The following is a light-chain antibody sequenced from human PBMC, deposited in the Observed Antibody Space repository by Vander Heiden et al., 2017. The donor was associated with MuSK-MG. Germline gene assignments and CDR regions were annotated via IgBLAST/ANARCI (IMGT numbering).Light chain of an antibody. V-gene: IGKV3-11*01. J-gene: IGKJ5*01. CDR2: DAS. CDR3: QQRSTLST. CDR1: QSVSSY. Sequence: EIVLTQSPATLSLSPGERATLSCRASQSVSSYLAWYQQKPGQAPRLLIYDASNRANGIPDRFSGSGYGTDFTLTSSSREHEDFAVYYWQQRSTLSTFGQGTLMEIK.